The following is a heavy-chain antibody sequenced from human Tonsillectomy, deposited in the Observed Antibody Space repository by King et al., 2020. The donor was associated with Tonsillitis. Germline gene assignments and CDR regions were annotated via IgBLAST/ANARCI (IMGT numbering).Heavy chain of an antibody. V-gene: IGHV1-2*02. CDR1: AYTFIGYY. D-gene: IGHD4-23*01. Sequence: VQLVESGAEVKKPGASVKVSCTASAYTFIGYYIHWVRQAPGQGLEWMGWINPDTGYTHYVQKFQGRVTMTRDTSISTAYMELDRLRSDDTAMYYCARVGWQLGEHWIDPWGQGTLVTVSS. CDR3: ARVGWQLGEHWIDP. J-gene: IGHJ5*02. CDR2: INPDTGYT.